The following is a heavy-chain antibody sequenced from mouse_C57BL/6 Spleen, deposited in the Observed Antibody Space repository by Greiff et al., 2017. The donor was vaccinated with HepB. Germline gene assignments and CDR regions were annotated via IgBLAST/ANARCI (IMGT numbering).Heavy chain of an antibody. Sequence: VQLQQSGAELVRPGASVKLSCTASGFNINDYYMHWVKQRPEQGLEWIGRIDPEDGDTEYAPKFQGKATMTADTSSNTAYLQLSSLTSEDTAVYYCNYAHCYGSNFDYWGQGTTLTVSS. CDR1: GFNINDYY. CDR3: NYAHCYGSNFDY. J-gene: IGHJ2*01. V-gene: IGHV14-1*01. CDR2: IDPEDGDT. D-gene: IGHD1-1*01.